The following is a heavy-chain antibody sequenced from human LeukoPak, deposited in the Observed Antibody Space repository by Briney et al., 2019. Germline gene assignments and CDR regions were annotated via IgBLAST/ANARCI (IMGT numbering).Heavy chain of an antibody. Sequence: AGGSLRLSCAASGFTFSTYAMSWVRQAPGKGLEWVSSISGSGTSTYYADSVKGRFTISRDNSKNTLYLQMNSLRAKDTALYSCAKDYGGNSDAFDIWGQGTVVTVSS. V-gene: IGHV3-23*01. CDR3: AKDYGGNSDAFDI. CDR1: GFTFSTYA. D-gene: IGHD4-23*01. CDR2: ISGSGTST. J-gene: IGHJ3*02.